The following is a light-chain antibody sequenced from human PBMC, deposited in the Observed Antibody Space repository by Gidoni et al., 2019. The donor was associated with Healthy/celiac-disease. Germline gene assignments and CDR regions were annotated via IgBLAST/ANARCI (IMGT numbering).Light chain of an antibody. CDR3: QQYDNLPYT. J-gene: IGKJ2*01. Sequence: DIQRTQSPSSLSASVGDRVTITCQASQDISNYLNWYQQKPGKAPTLLIYDASNLETGVPSRFSGSGSGTDFPFTISSLQPEDIATYYCQQYDNLPYTFGQGTKLEIK. CDR1: QDISNY. CDR2: DAS. V-gene: IGKV1-33*01.